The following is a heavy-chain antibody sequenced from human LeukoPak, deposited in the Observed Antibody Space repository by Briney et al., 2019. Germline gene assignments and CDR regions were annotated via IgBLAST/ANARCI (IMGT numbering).Heavy chain of an antibody. J-gene: IGHJ4*02. Sequence: ASVKVSCTASGYTFTTYGISWVRQAPGQGLEWMGWISGYSDNTKYSQKLQGRATVTKDTSTSTAYMELRSLRSDDTAVYYCARGMAVAGIYMYWGQGTLVTVSS. CDR3: ARGMAVAGIYMY. V-gene: IGHV1-18*01. CDR2: ISGYSDNT. CDR1: GYTFTTYG. D-gene: IGHD6-19*01.